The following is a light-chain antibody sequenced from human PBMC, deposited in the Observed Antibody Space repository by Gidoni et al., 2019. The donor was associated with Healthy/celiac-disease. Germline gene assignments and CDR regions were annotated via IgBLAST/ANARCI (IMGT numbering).Light chain of an antibody. CDR1: SSNIGAGYD. Sequence: QSVLTQPPSVSGAPGQRVTISCPGSSSNIGAGYDVHWYQQLPGTAPKRLIYGNSNRPSGVPDRFSGSKSGTSASLAITGLQAEDEADYYCQSYDSSLYVFGTGTKVTVL. CDR3: QSYDSSLYV. CDR2: GNS. V-gene: IGLV1-40*01. J-gene: IGLJ1*01.